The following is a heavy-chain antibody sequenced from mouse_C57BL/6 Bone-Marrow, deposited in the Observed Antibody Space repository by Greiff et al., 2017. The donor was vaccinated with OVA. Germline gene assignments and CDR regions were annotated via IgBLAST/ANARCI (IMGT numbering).Heavy chain of an antibody. J-gene: IGHJ1*03. CDR3: TTDDYDGYFDV. D-gene: IGHD2-4*01. CDR1: GFNIKDDY. Sequence: VQLQPSGAALVRPGASVQLSCTASGFNIKDDYLHWVKQRPEQGLEWIGWIDPENGDTEYASKFQGKATITADTSSNTAYLQLSSLTSEDTAVYYCTTDDYDGYFDVWGTGTTVTVSS. V-gene: IGHV14-4*01. CDR2: IDPENGDT.